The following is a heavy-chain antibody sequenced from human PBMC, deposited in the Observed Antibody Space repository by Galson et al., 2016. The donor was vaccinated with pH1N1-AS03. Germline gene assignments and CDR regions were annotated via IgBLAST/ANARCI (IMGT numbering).Heavy chain of an antibody. V-gene: IGHV1-2*04. CDR3: ARDSRGPCTSTTCPTSYCFGMDV. J-gene: IGHJ6*02. Sequence: SCKASGYIFTGFYVHWVRQAPGQGLEWMGWINTDSGVTNYAQKFEAWVTMTRDTSVSTAYMELYGLKSDDTAVYYCARDSRGPCTSTTCPTSYCFGMDVWGQGTTVIVSS. CDR2: INTDSGVT. CDR1: GYIFTGFY. D-gene: IGHD2/OR15-2a*01.